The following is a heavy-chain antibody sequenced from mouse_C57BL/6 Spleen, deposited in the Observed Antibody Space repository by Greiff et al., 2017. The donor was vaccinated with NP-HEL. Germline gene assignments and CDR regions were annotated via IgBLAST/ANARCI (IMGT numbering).Heavy chain of an antibody. V-gene: IGHV1-61*01. D-gene: IGHD1-1*01. CDR3: ARRGYGSSYDYAMDY. CDR2: IYPSDSET. Sequence: QVQLQQPGAELVRPGSSVKLSCKASGYTFTSYWMDWVKQRPGQGLEWIGNIYPSDSETHYNQKFKDKATLTVDKSSSTAYMQLSSLTSEDSAVYYCARRGYGSSYDYAMDYWGQGTSVTVSS. J-gene: IGHJ4*01. CDR1: GYTFTSYW.